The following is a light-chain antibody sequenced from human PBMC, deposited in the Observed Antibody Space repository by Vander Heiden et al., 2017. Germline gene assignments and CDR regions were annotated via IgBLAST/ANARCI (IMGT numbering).Light chain of an antibody. V-gene: IGLV1-44*01. J-gene: IGLJ2*01. CDR2: SNN. CDR3: AAWDDSLNGVV. Sequence: QPVLTQPPSASGTPGQTVTISCSGSSSNIGSNNVDWYQQLPGTAPKLLIYSNNQRPSGVPDRFSGSKSGTSASLAISGIQSEDEADFYCAAWDDSLNGVVFGGGTKLTVL. CDR1: SSNIGSNN.